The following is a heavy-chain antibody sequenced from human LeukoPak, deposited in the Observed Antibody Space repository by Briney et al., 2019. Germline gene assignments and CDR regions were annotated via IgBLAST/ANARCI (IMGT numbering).Heavy chain of an antibody. J-gene: IGHJ4*02. CDR1: GGSFSGYY. V-gene: IGHV4-34*01. CDR3: ARGDSIYYGSSGYSY. D-gene: IGHD3-22*01. Sequence: SETLSLTCAVYGGSFSGYYWSWIRQPPGKGLEWIGEINHSGSTNYNPSLKSRVTISVDTSKNQFSLKLSSVTAADTAVYYCARGDSIYYGSSGYSYWGQGTLVTVSS. CDR2: INHSGST.